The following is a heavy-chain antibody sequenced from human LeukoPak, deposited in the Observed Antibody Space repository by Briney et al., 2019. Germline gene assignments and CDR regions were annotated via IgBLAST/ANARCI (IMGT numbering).Heavy chain of an antibody. Sequence: PGGSLRLSCAASGFTFSSYSMNWVRQAPGKGLEWVSSISSSSSYIYYADSVKGRFTISRDNAKNSLYLQMNSLRAEDTAVYYCATDKAGGMGAIDYWGQGTLVTVSS. J-gene: IGHJ4*02. D-gene: IGHD1-26*01. CDR3: ATDKAGGMGAIDY. CDR2: ISSSSSYI. V-gene: IGHV3-21*01. CDR1: GFTFSSYS.